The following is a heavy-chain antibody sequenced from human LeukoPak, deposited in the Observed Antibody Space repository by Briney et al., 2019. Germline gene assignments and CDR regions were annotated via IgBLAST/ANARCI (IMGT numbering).Heavy chain of an antibody. V-gene: IGHV1-2*02. J-gene: IGHJ5*02. CDR1: GYTFTDYY. Sequence: ASVKVSCKASGYTFTDYYIHWVRQAPGQGLAWMGWINPNSGGTDYAQKFQGRVTMTRDTSISTAYMELSRLRSDDTAVYSCAREDIVVVPAAMMAWFDPWGPGTLVTVSS. D-gene: IGHD2-2*01. CDR2: INPNSGGT. CDR3: AREDIVVVPAAMMAWFDP.